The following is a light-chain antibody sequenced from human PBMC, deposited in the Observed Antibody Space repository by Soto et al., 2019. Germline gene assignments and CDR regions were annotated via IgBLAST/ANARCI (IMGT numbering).Light chain of an antibody. CDR1: SGDVGGYNY. CDR2: EVS. J-gene: IGLJ3*02. CDR3: TSYTSSGTLV. V-gene: IGLV2-14*01. Sequence: QSALTQPASVSGSPGQSITISCTGTSGDVGGYNYVSWYQQYPGKAPKLMIYEVSNLPSGVSNRFSGSKSGNTASLTISGLQAGDEANYYCTSYTSSGTLVFGGGTKLTVL.